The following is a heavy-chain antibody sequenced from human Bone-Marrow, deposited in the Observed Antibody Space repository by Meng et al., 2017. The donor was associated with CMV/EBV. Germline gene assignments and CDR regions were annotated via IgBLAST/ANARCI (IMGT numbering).Heavy chain of an antibody. D-gene: IGHD3-22*01. V-gene: IGHV1-2*02. J-gene: IGHJ4*02. CDR2: INPGSDDT. CDR3: ARGHYYDSSGYEN. CDR1: GYTFTGYY. Sequence: ASVKVSCKASGYTFTGYYIHWMRQAPGQGLEWMGWINPGSDDTTYAQKFQGRVTMTRDTSITTVYMELSRLTSDDSAVYYCARGHYYDSSGYENWGQGTLVTVSS.